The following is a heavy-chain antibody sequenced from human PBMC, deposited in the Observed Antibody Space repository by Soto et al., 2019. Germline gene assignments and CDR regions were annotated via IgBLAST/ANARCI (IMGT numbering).Heavy chain of an antibody. CDR3: ARGEEGSSGRYYFDY. D-gene: IGHD6-13*01. V-gene: IGHV4-31*03. Sequence: SETLSLTCTVCGGSIGSGGYYWSWIRQHPGKGLEWIGYIYYSGSTSYNPSLKSRVTISVDTLKNQFSLKLSSVTAADTAVYYCARGEEGSSGRYYFDYWGQGTLVTV. J-gene: IGHJ4*02. CDR1: GGSIGSGGYY. CDR2: IYYSGST.